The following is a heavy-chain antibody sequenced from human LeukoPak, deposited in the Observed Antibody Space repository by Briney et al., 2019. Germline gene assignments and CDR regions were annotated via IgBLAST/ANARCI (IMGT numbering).Heavy chain of an antibody. J-gene: IGHJ4*02. CDR1: GFSISNYW. CDR2: IKQDGSEK. Sequence: GGSLRLSCAASGFSISNYWMNWVRQAPGKGLEWVANIKQDGSEKNYVDSVKGRFTISRDNAKNSLILQMNCLRDEDTAVYYCARGVWAPFDSWGQGTLASVSS. V-gene: IGHV3-7*01. CDR3: ARGVWAPFDS. D-gene: IGHD7-27*01.